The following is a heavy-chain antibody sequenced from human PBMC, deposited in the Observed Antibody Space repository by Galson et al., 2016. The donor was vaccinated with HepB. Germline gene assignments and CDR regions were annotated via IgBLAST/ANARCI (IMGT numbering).Heavy chain of an antibody. Sequence: ETLSLTCTVSGASISRYYWSWIRQPPGKGLEWVGYIFYSGSTNYNPFLKSRVTISVDTSKNQFSLKLTSVTAADTAVYYCAREPFTVGFDYWGQGTLVIVSS. CDR1: GASISRYY. CDR2: IFYSGST. J-gene: IGHJ4*02. V-gene: IGHV4-59*01. D-gene: IGHD4-23*01. CDR3: AREPFTVGFDY.